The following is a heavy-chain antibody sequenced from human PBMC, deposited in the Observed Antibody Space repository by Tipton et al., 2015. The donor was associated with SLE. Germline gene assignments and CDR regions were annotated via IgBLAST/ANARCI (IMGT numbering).Heavy chain of an antibody. Sequence: GLVKPSETLSLICTVSGDSISANSYHWGCVRQPPGKGLEWIGNVYYSGSTYYNPSLKSRVTISVDTSKNRFSLKLSSVTAADTAVYYCARVQAYEGFDPWGQGTLVTVSS. J-gene: IGHJ5*02. CDR3: ARVQAYEGFDP. CDR1: GDSISANSYH. D-gene: IGHD3-16*01. V-gene: IGHV4-39*07. CDR2: VYYSGST.